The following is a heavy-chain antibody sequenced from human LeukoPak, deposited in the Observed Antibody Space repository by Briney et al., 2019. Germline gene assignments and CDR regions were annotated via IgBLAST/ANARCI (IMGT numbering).Heavy chain of an antibody. CDR1: GFTFSSYW. J-gene: IGHJ3*01. Sequence: SGGSLRLSCAASGFTFSSYWMHWVRQDPGKGLVWVSHINNDGSITNYADSVKGRFTISRDNAKNTLYLQMNSLSAEDTAVYYCARDILEWFYRGDAFDVWGQGTMVTVSS. CDR3: ARDILEWFYRGDAFDV. V-gene: IGHV3-74*01. D-gene: IGHD3-3*01. CDR2: INNDGSIT.